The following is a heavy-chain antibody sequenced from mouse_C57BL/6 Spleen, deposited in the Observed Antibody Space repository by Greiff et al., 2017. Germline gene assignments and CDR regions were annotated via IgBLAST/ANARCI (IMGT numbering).Heavy chain of an antibody. D-gene: IGHD1-1*01. CDR1: GYSITSGYY. J-gene: IGHJ2*01. Sequence: VQLKQSGPGLVKPSQSLSLTCSVTGYSITSGYYWNWIRQFPGNKLEWMGYISYDGSNNYNPSLKNRISITRDTSKNQFFLKLNSVTTEDTATYYCARGGTVVASFDYWGQGTTLTVSS. V-gene: IGHV3-6*01. CDR2: ISYDGSN. CDR3: ARGGTVVASFDY.